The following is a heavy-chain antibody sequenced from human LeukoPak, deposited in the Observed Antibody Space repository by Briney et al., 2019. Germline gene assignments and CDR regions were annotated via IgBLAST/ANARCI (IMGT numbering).Heavy chain of an antibody. Sequence: RTGGSLRLSCAASGFAFNRYGMHWVRQAPGKGLEWVALISYDGSNKYYADSVKGRFTISRDNSKNTLYLQTDSLRAEDTAVYYCAKDGYCSDGSCYANFFDYWGQGTLVTVSS. J-gene: IGHJ4*02. CDR2: ISYDGSNK. CDR1: GFAFNRYG. CDR3: AKDGYCSDGSCYANFFDY. D-gene: IGHD2-15*01. V-gene: IGHV3-30*18.